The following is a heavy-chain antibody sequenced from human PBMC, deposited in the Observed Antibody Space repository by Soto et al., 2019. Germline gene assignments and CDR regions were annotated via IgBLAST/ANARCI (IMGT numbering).Heavy chain of an antibody. D-gene: IGHD3-9*01. V-gene: IGHV4-59*01. CDR3: ARAVYFDWPREYYYGMDV. CDR1: GGSISRYY. Sequence: QVQLQESGPGLLKPSETLSLTCTVSGGSISRYYWSWIRQPPGKGLEWIGYIYYRGSTNYNPSLKSRVTISVDTSKNQFSLKLSSVTAADTAMYYCARAVYFDWPREYYYGMDVWGQGTTVTVSS. CDR2: IYYRGST. J-gene: IGHJ6*02.